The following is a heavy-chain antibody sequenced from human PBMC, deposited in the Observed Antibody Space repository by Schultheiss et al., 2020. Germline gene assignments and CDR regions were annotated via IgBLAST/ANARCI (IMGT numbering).Heavy chain of an antibody. CDR2: INSDGSST. CDR1: GFTFSSYS. Sequence: GGSLRLSCAASGFTFSSYSMNWVRQAPGKGLVWVSRINSDGSSTSYADSVKGRFTISRDNSKNTLYLQMNSLRPEDTAFYYCAKDVGYSYGTGYFDYWGQGTLVTVSS. D-gene: IGHD5-18*01. CDR3: AKDVGYSYGTGYFDY. V-gene: IGHV3-74*01. J-gene: IGHJ4*02.